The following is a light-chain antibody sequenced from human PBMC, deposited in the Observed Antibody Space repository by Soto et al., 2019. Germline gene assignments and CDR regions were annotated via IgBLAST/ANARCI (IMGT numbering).Light chain of an antibody. Sequence: QSVLTQPPSVSGAPGQRVTISCTGSSSNIGAGYDVHWYQQLPGTAPKLLISGNSNRPSGVPDRFSGSKSGTSASLAITGLQAEDEADYYCQSYDSSLSGSRVVFGGGTKVTVL. CDR1: SSNIGAGYD. J-gene: IGLJ2*01. CDR2: GNS. CDR3: QSYDSSLSGSRVV. V-gene: IGLV1-40*01.